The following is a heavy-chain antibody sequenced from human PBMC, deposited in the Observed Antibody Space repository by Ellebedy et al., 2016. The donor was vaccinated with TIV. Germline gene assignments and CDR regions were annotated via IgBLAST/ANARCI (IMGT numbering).Heavy chain of an antibody. Sequence: MPSETLSLTCAVSGGSISTGDYYWTWIRQPPGKGLEWVGYIYYSGSTYYNPSLKSRVTILIDTSRNHFSLKLTSVTAADTAVYYCARIPTTSLHGFDIWGQGTMVTVSS. CDR3: ARIPTTSLHGFDI. V-gene: IGHV4-30-4*01. D-gene: IGHD1-1*01. CDR2: IYYSGST. J-gene: IGHJ3*02. CDR1: GGSISTGDYY.